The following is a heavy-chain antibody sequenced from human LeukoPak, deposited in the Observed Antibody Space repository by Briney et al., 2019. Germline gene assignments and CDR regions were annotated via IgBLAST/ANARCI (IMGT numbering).Heavy chain of an antibody. Sequence: PSETLSLTCTVSGGSLSNYYWSWIRQPPGKGLEWIGYIYYSGSTNYNPSLKSRVTISVDTSNNQFSLNLTSVTAADTAVYYCARRSRDGYNYRSAFDIWGQGTMVTVSS. J-gene: IGHJ3*02. CDR2: IYYSGST. CDR3: ARRSRDGYNYRSAFDI. CDR1: GGSLSNYY. D-gene: IGHD5-24*01. V-gene: IGHV4-59*01.